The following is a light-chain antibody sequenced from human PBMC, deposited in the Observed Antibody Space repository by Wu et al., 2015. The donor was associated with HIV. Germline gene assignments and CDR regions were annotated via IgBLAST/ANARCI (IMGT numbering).Light chain of an antibody. Sequence: EIVMTQSPATLSVSPGERGTLSCRASQSVGSHLAWYQQKPGQAPRLLIDGASTRATGIPDRFSGSGSGTEFTLTISSFQSEDFAVYYCLQYTNWPRTFGQGTKVEIK. CDR1: QSVGSH. J-gene: IGKJ1*01. V-gene: IGKV3-15*01. CDR2: GAS. CDR3: LQYTNWPRT.